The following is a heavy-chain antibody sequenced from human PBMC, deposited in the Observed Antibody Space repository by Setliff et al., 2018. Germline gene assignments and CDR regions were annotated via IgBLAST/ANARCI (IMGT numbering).Heavy chain of an antibody. CDR3: ARDTRDKYDTSGYYLSLDS. J-gene: IGHJ4*02. CDR1: GGTFRTDG. D-gene: IGHD3-22*01. V-gene: IGHV1-69*13. CDR2: IIPVFGTA. Sequence: ASAKVSCKASGGTFRTDGFNWVRQAPGQGLEWMGRIIPVFGTAKYSQEFQGRVTISADESTRTAYLDLRSLRFEDTAVYYCARDTRDKYDTSGYYLSLDSWGQGTLVTSPQ.